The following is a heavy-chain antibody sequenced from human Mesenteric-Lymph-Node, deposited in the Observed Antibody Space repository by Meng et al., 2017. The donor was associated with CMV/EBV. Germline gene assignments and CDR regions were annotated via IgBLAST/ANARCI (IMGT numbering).Heavy chain of an antibody. Sequence: GESLKISCAASGFTFSSFNLFWVRQAPGKGLEWVSYISGSGSAIYYADSVKGRFTISRDNPKNSLYLQVNSLRAEDTAVYYCAGVEYSGYNGYYGMDVWGQGTTVTVSS. CDR3: AGVEYSGYNGYYGMDV. V-gene: IGHV3-48*04. CDR2: ISGSGSAI. D-gene: IGHD5-12*01. CDR1: GFTFSSFN. J-gene: IGHJ6*02.